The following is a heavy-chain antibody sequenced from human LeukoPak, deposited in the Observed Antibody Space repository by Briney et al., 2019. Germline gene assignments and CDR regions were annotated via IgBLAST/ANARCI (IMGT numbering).Heavy chain of an antibody. Sequence: PGESLKISCKGTGYSFTSYWIGWVRQMPGKSLEWMGIIYPGDSDTRYSPSFQGQVTISADKSISTAYLQWSSLKASDTAMYYCARLRGGSTDPFYFYYGMDVWGQGTTVTVSS. CDR3: ARLRGGSTDPFYFYYGMDV. V-gene: IGHV5-51*01. CDR2: IYPGDSDT. J-gene: IGHJ6*02. CDR1: GYSFTSYW. D-gene: IGHD3-16*01.